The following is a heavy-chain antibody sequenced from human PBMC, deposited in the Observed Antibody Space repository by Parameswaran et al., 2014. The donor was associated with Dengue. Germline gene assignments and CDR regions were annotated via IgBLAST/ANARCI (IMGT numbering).Heavy chain of an antibody. Sequence: VRQAPGKGLEWVAVISYDGSNKYYADSVKGRFTISRDNSKNTLYLQMNSLRAEDTAVYYCAKDGDNFDLYYYGMDVWGQGTTVTVSS. CDR3: AKDGDNFDLYYYGMDV. CDR2: ISYDGSNK. V-gene: IGHV3-30*18. J-gene: IGHJ6*02. D-gene: IGHD3-9*01.